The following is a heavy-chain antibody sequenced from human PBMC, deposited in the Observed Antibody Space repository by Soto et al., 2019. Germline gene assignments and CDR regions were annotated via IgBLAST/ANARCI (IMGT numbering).Heavy chain of an antibody. CDR2: IYYSWST. Sequence: QVQLQESGPGLVKPSQTLSLTCTVSGGSISSGDYYWSWIRQPPGKGLEWIGYIYYSWSTYYNPSVESQVTISVDTSKNQFSLKLSSVTAADTAVYYCASNSYGYIFYDHWGQGTLVTVSS. J-gene: IGHJ4*02. CDR3: ASNSYGYIFYDH. CDR1: GGSISSGDYY. V-gene: IGHV4-30-4*01. D-gene: IGHD5-18*01.